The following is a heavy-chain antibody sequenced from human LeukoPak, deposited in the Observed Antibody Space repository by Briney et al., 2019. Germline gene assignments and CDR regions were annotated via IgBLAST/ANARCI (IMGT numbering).Heavy chain of an antibody. CDR2: INSDGSST. Sequence: QPGGSLRLSCAVSXLTLSRYWMHWVRQAPGKGLVWVSRINSDGSSTNYDDSVKGRFTISRDNAKNTLYLQMNGLRAEDTAVYYCAKHHQYSSSCVDSWGQGTLVTVSS. CDR1: XLTLSRYW. CDR3: AKHHQYSSSCVDS. J-gene: IGHJ4*02. V-gene: IGHV3-74*01. D-gene: IGHD6-13*01.